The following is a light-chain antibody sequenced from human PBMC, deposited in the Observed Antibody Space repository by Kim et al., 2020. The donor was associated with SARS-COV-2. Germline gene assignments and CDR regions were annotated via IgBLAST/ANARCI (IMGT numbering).Light chain of an antibody. CDR2: AAS. J-gene: IGKJ1*01. Sequence: ASTGERVTITCRASQGISSYLAWYQQKPGKAPKLLIYAASTLQSGVPSRFSGSGSGTDFTLTISCLQSEDFATYYCQQYYSYPQTFGQGTKVDIK. CDR3: QQYYSYPQT. V-gene: IGKV1-8*01. CDR1: QGISSY.